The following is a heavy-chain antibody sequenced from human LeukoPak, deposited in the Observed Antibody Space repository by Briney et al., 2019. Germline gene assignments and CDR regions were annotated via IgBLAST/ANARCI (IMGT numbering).Heavy chain of an antibody. CDR1: GFTFSNYW. Sequence: GGSLRLSCAASGFTFSNYWMHWVRQAPGKGLVWVSRIDTDGSTTSYADSMKGRFIVSRDNAKNTLYLQMNSLRAEDTAVYYCARGGLEPTDYWGQGTLVTVSS. CDR2: IDTDGSTT. CDR3: ARGGLEPTDY. J-gene: IGHJ4*02. D-gene: IGHD1-1*01. V-gene: IGHV3-74*01.